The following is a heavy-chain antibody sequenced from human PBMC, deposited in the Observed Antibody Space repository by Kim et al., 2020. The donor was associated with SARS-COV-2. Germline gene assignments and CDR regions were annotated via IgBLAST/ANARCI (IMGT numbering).Heavy chain of an antibody. V-gene: IGHV4-61*01. CDR3: ATVGVNWNDEQDY. CDR2: IYYSGST. D-gene: IGHD1-1*01. J-gene: IGHJ4*02. Sequence: SETLSLTCTVSGGSVSSGSYYWSWIRQPPGKGLEWIGYIYYSGSTNYNPSLNSRVTISVDTSKNQFSLKLSSVTAADTAVYYCATVGVNWNDEQDYWGQGTLVTVSS. CDR1: GGSVSSGSYY.